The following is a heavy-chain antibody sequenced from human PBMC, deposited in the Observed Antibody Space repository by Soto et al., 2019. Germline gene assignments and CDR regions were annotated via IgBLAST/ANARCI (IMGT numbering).Heavy chain of an antibody. CDR2: SRDKDNGYTT. Sequence: EVELVESGGGLVQPGGSLRLSCTASGFFFSDHYMEWVRQAPGKGLEWVGGSRDKDNGYTTEYAASVRDRFTISRDDSKNSLFLQLNSLRIEDTAVSYCAREYYDKSGSSAWYFALWSRGTLVTVSS. J-gene: IGHJ2*01. V-gene: IGHV3-72*01. D-gene: IGHD3-16*01. CDR1: GFFFSDHY. CDR3: AREYYDKSGSSAWYFAL.